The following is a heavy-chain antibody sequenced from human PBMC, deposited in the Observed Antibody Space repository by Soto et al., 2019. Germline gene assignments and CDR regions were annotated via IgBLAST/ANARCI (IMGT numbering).Heavy chain of an antibody. CDR1: GDSVSSNSAA. Sequence: PSQTLSLTCAISGDSVSSNSAAWNWIRQSPSRGLEWLGRTYYRSKWYNDYAVSVKSRITINPDTSKNQFSLQLNSVTPEDTAVYYCARVAAAGSQVPGLPVIPFFDDWGQGTLVTVSS. J-gene: IGHJ4*02. D-gene: IGHD6-13*01. CDR2: TYYRSKWYN. CDR3: ARVAAAGSQVPGLPVIPFFDD. V-gene: IGHV6-1*01.